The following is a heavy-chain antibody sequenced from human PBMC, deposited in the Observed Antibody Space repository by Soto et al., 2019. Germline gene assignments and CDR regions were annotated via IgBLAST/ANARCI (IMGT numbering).Heavy chain of an antibody. CDR1: GFTFSSYG. CDR3: AKELGGYCSGGSCYYFDY. V-gene: IGHV3-30*18. CDR2: ISYDGSNK. D-gene: IGHD2-15*01. Sequence: QVQLVESGGGVVQPGRSLRLSCAASGFTFSSYGMHWVRQAPGKGLEWVAVISYDGSNKYYADSVKGRFTMSRDNSKNTLYLQMNSLRAEDTAVHYCAKELGGYCSGGSCYYFDYWGQGTLVTVSS. J-gene: IGHJ4*02.